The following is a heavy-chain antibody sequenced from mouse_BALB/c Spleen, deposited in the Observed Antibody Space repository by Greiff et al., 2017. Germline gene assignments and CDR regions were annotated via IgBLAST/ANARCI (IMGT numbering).Heavy chain of an antibody. CDR3: ARERGLYDGYYVGAY. CDR1: GFTFSDYY. Sequence: EVQLVESGGGLVKPGGSLKLSCAASGFTFSDYYMYWVRQTPEKRLEWVATISDGGSYTYYPDSVKGRFTISRDNAKNNLYLQMSSLKSEDTAMYYCARERGLYDGYYVGAYWGQGTLVTVSA. V-gene: IGHV5-4*02. CDR2: ISDGGSYT. D-gene: IGHD2-3*01. J-gene: IGHJ3*01.